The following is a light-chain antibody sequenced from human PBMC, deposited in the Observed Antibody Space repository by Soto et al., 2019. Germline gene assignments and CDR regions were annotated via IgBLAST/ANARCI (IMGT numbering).Light chain of an antibody. V-gene: IGKV1-5*01. CDR1: QSINRW. J-gene: IGKJ1*01. Sequence: IQMTQSPSTLSASIGDTVTITCRASQSINRWLAWYQQKPGEAPKLLIYDASSLESGVPSRFSGTGSGTEFTLIISSLQPDDFETYYCQHYGSYWTFGQGTKVEIK. CDR2: DAS. CDR3: QHYGSYWT.